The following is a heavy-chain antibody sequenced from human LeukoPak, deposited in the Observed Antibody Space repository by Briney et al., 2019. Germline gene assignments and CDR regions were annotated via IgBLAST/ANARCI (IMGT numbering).Heavy chain of an antibody. Sequence: KSGGSLRLSCAASGFTLSSYSMNWVRQAPGKGLEWVSSIVSSTNYIYYVDSVRGRFTISRDNAKNSLYLQMNSLRAEDTAVYYCAREGFDYWGQGTLVTVSS. V-gene: IGHV3-21*01. CDR1: GFTLSSYS. J-gene: IGHJ4*02. CDR2: IVSSTNYI. CDR3: AREGFDY.